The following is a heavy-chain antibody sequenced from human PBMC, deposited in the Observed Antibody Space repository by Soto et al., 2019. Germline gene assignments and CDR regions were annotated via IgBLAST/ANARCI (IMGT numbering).Heavy chain of an antibody. V-gene: IGHV4-4*07. Sequence: PAETLSLTCAVSGASISTYYWSWIRQPAGKGLEWIGRIYNSGSTTYNPSLKSRVTMSVDTSKNHFSLKPTSVTAADTAVYYCASQLGLWGQGTLVTVSS. CDR1: GASISTYY. CDR3: ASQLGL. CDR2: IYNSGST. D-gene: IGHD1-1*01. J-gene: IGHJ4*02.